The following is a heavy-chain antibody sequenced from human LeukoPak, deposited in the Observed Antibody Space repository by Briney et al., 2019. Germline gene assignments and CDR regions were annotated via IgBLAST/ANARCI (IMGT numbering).Heavy chain of an antibody. CDR2: ISSTGSNI. J-gene: IGHJ4*02. CDR1: GFAFSTYE. CDR3: AATYYYDGSGVY. Sequence: PGGSLRLSCAASGFAFSTYEMNWVRQAPGKGLEWVSYISSTGSNIYYADSVKGRFTISRDNAKNSLYLLMNSLRTEDTAVYYCAATYYYDGSGVYWGQGTLVTVSS. D-gene: IGHD3-22*01. V-gene: IGHV3-48*03.